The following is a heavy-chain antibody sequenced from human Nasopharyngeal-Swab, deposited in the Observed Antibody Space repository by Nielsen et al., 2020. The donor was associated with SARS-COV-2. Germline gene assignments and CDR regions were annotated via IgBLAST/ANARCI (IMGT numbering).Heavy chain of an antibody. J-gene: IGHJ6*02. V-gene: IGHV4-39*01. CDR2: IYYSGST. CDR1: GGSISSSSYY. Sequence: SETLSLTCTVSGGSISSSSYYWGWIRQPPGKGLEWIGSIYYSGSTYYNPSLKSRVTISVDTSKNQFSLKLSSVTAADTAMYYCARRDYDFWSGFNGYYYGMDVWGQGTTVTVSS. D-gene: IGHD3-3*01. CDR3: ARRDYDFWSGFNGYYYGMDV.